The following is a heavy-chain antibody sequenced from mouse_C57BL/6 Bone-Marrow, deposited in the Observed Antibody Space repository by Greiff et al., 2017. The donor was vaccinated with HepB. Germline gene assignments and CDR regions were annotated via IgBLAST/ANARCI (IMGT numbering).Heavy chain of an antibody. CDR2: INYDGSST. J-gene: IGHJ4*01. CDR3: ARVGDSDPYAMDY. Sequence: EVKLVESEGGLVQPGSSMKLSCTASGFTFSDYYMAWVRQVPEKGLEWVANINYDGSSTYYLDSLKSRFIISRDNAKNILYLQMSSLTSEDTASYYCARVGDSDPYAMDYWGQGTSVTVSS. CDR1: GFTFSDYY. V-gene: IGHV5-16*01.